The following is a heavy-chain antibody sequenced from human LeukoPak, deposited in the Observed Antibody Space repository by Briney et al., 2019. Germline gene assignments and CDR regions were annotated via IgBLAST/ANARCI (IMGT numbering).Heavy chain of an antibody. J-gene: IGHJ4*02. D-gene: IGHD3-3*01. CDR3: ARGNDFWSGYFDY. CDR2: IIPIFGTA. V-gene: IGHV1-69*05. Sequence: ASVKVSCKASGGTFSSYAISWVRQAPGQGLEWMGRIIPIFGTANYAQKFQGRVTITTDESTSTAYMELSSLRSEDTAVYYCARGNDFWSGYFDYWGQGTLVTVSS. CDR1: GGTFSSYA.